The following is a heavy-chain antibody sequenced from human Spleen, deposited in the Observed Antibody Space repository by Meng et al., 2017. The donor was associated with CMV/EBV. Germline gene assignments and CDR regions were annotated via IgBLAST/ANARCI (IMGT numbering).Heavy chain of an antibody. Sequence: CTGSRGSIFSSSYYWAWIRPPPGKGLEWVGSLSYSESTYYNPSLKSRVTISVDTSKNQFSLKLSSVTAANTASYYCARHIAVAEYFDYWGQGTLVTVSS. CDR2: LSYSEST. D-gene: IGHD6-19*01. CDR3: ARHIAVAEYFDY. J-gene: IGHJ4*02. CDR1: RGSIFSSSYY. V-gene: IGHV4-39*01.